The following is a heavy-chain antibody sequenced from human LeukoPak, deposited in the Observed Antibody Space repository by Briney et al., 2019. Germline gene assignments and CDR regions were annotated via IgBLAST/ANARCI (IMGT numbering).Heavy chain of an antibody. V-gene: IGHV7-4-1*02. Sequence: ASVKVSCKASGGTFSSYAISWVRQAPGQGLEWMGWINTNTGNPTYAQGFTGRFVFSFDTSVRTAFLQISSLEADDTAVYYCARKQVEPDRYFDYWGQGTLVTVSS. D-gene: IGHD6-6*01. CDR2: INTNTGNP. CDR1: GGTFSSYA. J-gene: IGHJ4*02. CDR3: ARKQVEPDRYFDY.